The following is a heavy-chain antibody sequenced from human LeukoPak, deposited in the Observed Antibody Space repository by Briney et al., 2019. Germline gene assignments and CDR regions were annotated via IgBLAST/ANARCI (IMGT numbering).Heavy chain of an antibody. Sequence: SETLSLTCAVYGGSFSGYYWSWIRQPPGKGLEWIGEINHSGSTNYNPSLKSRVTISVDTSKNQFSLKLSSVTAADTAVYYCARGFRIVEMATTRPTPFDYWGQGTLVTVSS. CDR1: GGSFSGYY. CDR3: ARGFRIVEMATTRPTPFDY. D-gene: IGHD5-24*01. CDR2: INHSGST. V-gene: IGHV4-34*01. J-gene: IGHJ4*02.